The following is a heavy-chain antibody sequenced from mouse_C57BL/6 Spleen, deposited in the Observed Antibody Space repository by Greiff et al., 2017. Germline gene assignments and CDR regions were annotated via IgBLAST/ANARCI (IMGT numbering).Heavy chain of an antibody. V-gene: IGHV5-16*01. D-gene: IGHD3-3*01. CDR1: GFTFSDYY. CDR2: INYDGSST. CDR3: ARAGREYAMDY. Sequence: DVKLVESEGGLVQPGSSMKLSCTASGFTFSDYYMAWVRQVPEKGLEWVANINYDGSSTYYLDSLKSRFIISRDNAKNILYLQMSSLKSEDTATYYCARAGREYAMDYWGQGTSVTVSS. J-gene: IGHJ4*01.